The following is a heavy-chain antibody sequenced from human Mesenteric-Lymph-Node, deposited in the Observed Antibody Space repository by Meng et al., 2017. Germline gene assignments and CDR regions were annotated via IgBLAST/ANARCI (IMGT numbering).Heavy chain of an antibody. J-gene: IGHJ6*02. CDR1: GFTFSSYD. Sequence: GESLKISCAACGFTFSSYDMHWVRQATGKGLEWVSAIGTAGDTYYPGSVKGQFTISRENAKNSLYLQMNSLRAGDTAVYYCARGVHYYGMDVWGQGTTVTVSS. CDR3: ARGVHYYGMDV. CDR2: IGTAGDT. V-gene: IGHV3-13*03.